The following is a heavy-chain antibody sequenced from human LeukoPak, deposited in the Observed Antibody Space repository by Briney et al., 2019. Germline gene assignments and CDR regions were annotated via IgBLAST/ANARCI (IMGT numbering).Heavy chain of an antibody. CDR2: INHSGIT. Sequence: SETLSLTCAVYGGSFSGYYWSWIRQPPGKGLEWIGEINHSGITNYNPSLKSRVTISVDTSKNQFSLKLSSVTAADTAVYYCARGSGDFWSGYYNNYYYYYYMDVWGKGTTVTVSS. CDR3: ARGSGDFWSGYYNNYYYYYYMDV. D-gene: IGHD3-3*01. V-gene: IGHV4-34*01. CDR1: GGSFSGYY. J-gene: IGHJ6*03.